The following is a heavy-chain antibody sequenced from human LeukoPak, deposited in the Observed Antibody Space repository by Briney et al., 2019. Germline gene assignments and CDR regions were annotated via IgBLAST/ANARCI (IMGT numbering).Heavy chain of an antibody. V-gene: IGHV1-2*02. CDR2: INPNSGGT. CDR1: GYTFTSYD. J-gene: IGHJ3*02. Sequence: ASVKVSCKASGYTFTSYDINWVRQATGQGLEWMGWINPNSGGTNYAQKFQGRVTMTRDTSISTAYMELSRLRSDDTAVYYCASTAGDCSGGSCYPRGDAFDIWGQGTMVTVSS. D-gene: IGHD2-15*01. CDR3: ASTAGDCSGGSCYPRGDAFDI.